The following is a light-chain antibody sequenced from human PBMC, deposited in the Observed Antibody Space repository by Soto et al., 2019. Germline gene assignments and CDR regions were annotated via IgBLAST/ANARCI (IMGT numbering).Light chain of an antibody. CDR1: QGVCSH. V-gene: IGKV1-39*01. Sequence: DIQMTQSPSSVSALIGDRVTITCRASQGVCSHVNWYQQKPGKAPNLLIHGASNLQSGVPSTFSGSGSGTDFTLTISSLQPEDFATYYCQQNYSAPLTFGGGTKVEIK. CDR2: GAS. J-gene: IGKJ4*01. CDR3: QQNYSAPLT.